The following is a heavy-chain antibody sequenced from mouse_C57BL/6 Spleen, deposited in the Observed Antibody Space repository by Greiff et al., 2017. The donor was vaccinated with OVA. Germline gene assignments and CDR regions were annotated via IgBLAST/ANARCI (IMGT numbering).Heavy chain of an antibody. Sequence: EVQLVESEGGLVQPGSSMKLSCTASGFTFSDYYMAWVRQVPEKGLEWVANINYDGSSTYYLDSLKSRFIISRDNAKNILYLQMSSLKSEDTATYYCAREEGYEAMDYWGQGTSVTVSS. D-gene: IGHD2-3*01. CDR1: GFTFSDYY. J-gene: IGHJ4*01. CDR3: AREEGYEAMDY. CDR2: INYDGSST. V-gene: IGHV5-16*01.